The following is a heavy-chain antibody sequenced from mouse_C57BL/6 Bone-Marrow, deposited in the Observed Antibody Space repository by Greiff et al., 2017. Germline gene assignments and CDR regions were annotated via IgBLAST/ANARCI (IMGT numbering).Heavy chain of an antibody. CDR2: INPSNGGT. D-gene: IGHD1-1*01. CDR3: AGKGGSRYGRGYFDY. Sequence: QVQLQQPGTEPVKPGASVKLSCKASGYTFTSYWMHWVKQRPGQGLEWNGNINPSNGGTNYNEKFKSKATLTVDKSSSTAYMQLSSLTSEDSAVYYCAGKGGSRYGRGYFDYWGQGTTLTVSS. J-gene: IGHJ2*01. V-gene: IGHV1-53*01. CDR1: GYTFTSYW.